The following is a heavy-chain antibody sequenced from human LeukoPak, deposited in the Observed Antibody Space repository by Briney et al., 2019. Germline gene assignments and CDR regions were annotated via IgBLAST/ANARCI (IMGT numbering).Heavy chain of an antibody. CDR2: IRYDGNNE. V-gene: IGHV3-30*02. J-gene: IGHJ4*02. Sequence: GGSLRLSCAASGFTFSSYGMHWVRRAPGKGLEWVAFIRYDGNNEYYVDSVKGRFTISRDNSKNTLYLQMNSLRAEDTAVYYCAKDSNWGPALYYFDYWGQGTLVTVSS. D-gene: IGHD7-27*01. CDR1: GFTFSSYG. CDR3: AKDSNWGPALYYFDY.